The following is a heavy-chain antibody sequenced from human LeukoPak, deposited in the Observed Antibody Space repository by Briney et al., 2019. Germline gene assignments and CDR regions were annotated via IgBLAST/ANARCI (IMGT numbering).Heavy chain of an antibody. J-gene: IGHJ4*02. Sequence: GGSLRLSCAASGFSVNNLYMSWVRQAPGKGLEWVSVIYSGDRTYYADSVKGRFTTSRDTSKNTVYLQMNSLRPEETAVYYCARDGEYRYGYGFDYWGQGTLVTVSS. CDR2: IYSGDRT. CDR1: GFSVNNLY. CDR3: ARDGEYRYGYGFDY. D-gene: IGHD5-18*01. V-gene: IGHV3-66*01.